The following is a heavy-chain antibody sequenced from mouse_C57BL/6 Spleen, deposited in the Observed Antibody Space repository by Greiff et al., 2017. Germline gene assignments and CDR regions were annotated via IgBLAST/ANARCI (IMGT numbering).Heavy chain of an antibody. CDR1: GFTFSGYA. J-gene: IGHJ2*01. V-gene: IGHV5-4*01. Sequence: EVKLVESGGGLVRPGGSLKLSCAASGFTFSGYAMSWVRQTPEKRLEWVATISDGGSYTYYPDNVKGRFTISIDNAKNNLYLQLSQLTSEDTAMYYCARDRKMGPFDYWGQGTTLTVSS. CDR2: ISDGGSYT. CDR3: ARDRKMGPFDY.